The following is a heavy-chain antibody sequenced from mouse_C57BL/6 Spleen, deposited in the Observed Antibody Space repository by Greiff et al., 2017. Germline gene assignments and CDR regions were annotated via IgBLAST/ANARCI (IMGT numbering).Heavy chain of an antibody. CDR2: IDPSDSYT. J-gene: IGHJ3*01. D-gene: IGHD4-1*01. Sequence: VQLQQPGAELVMPGASVKLSCKASGYTFTSYWMHWVKQRPGQGLEWIGEIDPSDSYTNYNQKFKGKSTLTVDKSSSTAYMQLSSLTSEGSAVYYCARANWDPWFAYWGQGTLVTVSA. V-gene: IGHV1-69*01. CDR1: GYTFTSYW. CDR3: ARANWDPWFAY.